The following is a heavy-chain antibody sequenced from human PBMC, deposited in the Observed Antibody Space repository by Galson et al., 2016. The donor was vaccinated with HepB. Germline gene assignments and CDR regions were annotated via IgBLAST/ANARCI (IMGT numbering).Heavy chain of an antibody. D-gene: IGHD6-13*01. CDR2: IYSGGST. Sequence: SLRLSCAASGFILTNNYMNWVRQAPGKGLEWVSVIYSGGSTYYADSVKGRFTMSRDESKKMLYLQMNNLRAEDTALYYCVRGTLGYLDHWGQGTPVTASS. J-gene: IGHJ4*02. CDR1: GFILTNNY. CDR3: VRGTLGYLDH. V-gene: IGHV3-53*01.